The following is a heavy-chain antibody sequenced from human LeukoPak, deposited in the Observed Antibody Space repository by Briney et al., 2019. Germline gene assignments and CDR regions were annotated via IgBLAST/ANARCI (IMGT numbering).Heavy chain of an antibody. V-gene: IGHV4-34*01. CDR3: ARGHSNWNYLKSRFDP. CDR1: GGSFSGYY. J-gene: IGHJ5*02. D-gene: IGHD1-7*01. CDR2: INHSGST. Sequence: SETLSLTCAVHGGSFSGYYWSWIRQPPGKGLEWIGEINHSGSTNYNPSLKSRVTISVDTSKNQFSLKLSSVTAADTAAYYCARGHSNWNYLKSRFDPWGQGTLVTVSS.